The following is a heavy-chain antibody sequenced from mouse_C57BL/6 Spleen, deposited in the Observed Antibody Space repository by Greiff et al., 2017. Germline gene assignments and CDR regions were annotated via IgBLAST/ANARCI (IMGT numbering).Heavy chain of an antibody. CDR3: ARIYYDYDVDY. D-gene: IGHD2-4*01. V-gene: IGHV1-52*01. CDR2: IDPSDSET. J-gene: IGHJ2*01. CDR1: GYTFTSYW. Sequence: QVQLQQPGAELVRPGSSVKLSCKASGYTFTSYWMHWVKQRPIQGLEWIGNIDPSDSETHSNQKFKDKATLTVDKSSSTAYMQLSSLTSEDSAVYYCARIYYDYDVDYWGQGTTLTVSS.